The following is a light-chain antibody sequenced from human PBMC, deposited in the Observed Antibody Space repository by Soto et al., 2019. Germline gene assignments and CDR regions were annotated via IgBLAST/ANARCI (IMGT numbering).Light chain of an antibody. CDR2: GAS. CDR1: QSVSSN. CDR3: QQYHYWWT. V-gene: IGKV3-15*01. J-gene: IGKJ1*01. Sequence: EIVMTQSPATLSVSPGERATLSCGASQSVSSNLAWYQQKPGQTPRLLIYGASTRATGIPARFSGSGSGTEFTLTISSLQSEDFAVYYCQQYHYWWTFGQGTKVDIK.